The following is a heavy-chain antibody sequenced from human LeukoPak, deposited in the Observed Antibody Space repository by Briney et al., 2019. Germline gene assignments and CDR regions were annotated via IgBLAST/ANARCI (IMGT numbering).Heavy chain of an antibody. CDR2: ISYDGSNK. CDR3: AKDSRGKWLVEYYLDY. CDR1: GFTFSSYG. D-gene: IGHD6-19*01. J-gene: IGHJ4*02. V-gene: IGHV3-30*18. Sequence: GGSLRLSCAASGFTFSSYGMHWVRQAPGKGLEWVAVISYDGSNKYYADSVRGRFTISRDNSKNTLYLQMNSLRAEDTAVYYCAKDSRGKWLVEYYLDYWGQGTLVTVSS.